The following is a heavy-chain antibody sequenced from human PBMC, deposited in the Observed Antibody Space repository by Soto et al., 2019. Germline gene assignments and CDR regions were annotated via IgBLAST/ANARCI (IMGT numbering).Heavy chain of an antibody. CDR2: ISYDGSNK. V-gene: IGHV3-30*18. Sequence: QVQLVESGGGVVQPGRSLRLSCAASGFTFSSYGMHWVRQAPRKGLEWVAVISYDGSNKYYADSVKGRFTISRDNSKNTLYLQMNSLRAEDTAVYYCAKSVYSSGWHPNYYGMDVWGQGTTVTVSS. J-gene: IGHJ6*02. CDR1: GFTFSSYG. D-gene: IGHD6-19*01. CDR3: AKSVYSSGWHPNYYGMDV.